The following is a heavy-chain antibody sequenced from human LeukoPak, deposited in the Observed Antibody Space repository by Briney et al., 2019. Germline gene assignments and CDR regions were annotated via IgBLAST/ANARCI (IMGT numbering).Heavy chain of an antibody. V-gene: IGHV3-7*01. D-gene: IGHD2-2*01. CDR3: VGQLLRAV. CDR2: IKEDGSVQ. J-gene: IGHJ6*04. Sequence: GGSLRLSCTASGFPFSGYWISWVRQAPGKGLEWVANIKEDGSVQDYVDSVKGRFTISRDNAKNSVYLQMNSLRVDDTAVYYCVGQLLRAVWGKGTTVTVSS. CDR1: GFPFSGYW.